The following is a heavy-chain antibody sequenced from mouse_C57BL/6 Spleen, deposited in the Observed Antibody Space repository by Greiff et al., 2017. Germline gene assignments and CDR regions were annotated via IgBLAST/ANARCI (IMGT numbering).Heavy chain of an antibody. CDR3: ARDYYGSRDWYFDV. D-gene: IGHD1-1*01. J-gene: IGHJ1*03. CDR1: GFSLTSYG. V-gene: IGHV2-2*01. Sequence: QVQLQQSGPGLVQPSQSLSITCTVSGFSLTSYGVHWVRQSPGKGLEWLGVIWRGGSTDYNAAFLSRLSISKDNSKSQVFFKMNSLQADDTAIYYCARDYYGSRDWYFDVWGTGTTVTVSS. CDR2: IWRGGST.